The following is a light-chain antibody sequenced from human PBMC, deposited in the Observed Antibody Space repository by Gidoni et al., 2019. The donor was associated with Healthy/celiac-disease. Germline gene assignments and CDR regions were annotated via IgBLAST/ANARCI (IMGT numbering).Light chain of an antibody. CDR2: WAS. CDR3: QQYYSTTYT. Sequence: QFPDSLAVSLGERATINCKSSQSVLYSSNNKNYLAWYQQKPGQPPKLLIYWASTRESGVPDRFSGSGSGTDFTLTISSPQAEDVAVYYCQQYYSTTYTFXQXTKLEIK. CDR1: QSVLYSSNNKNY. V-gene: IGKV4-1*01. J-gene: IGKJ2*01.